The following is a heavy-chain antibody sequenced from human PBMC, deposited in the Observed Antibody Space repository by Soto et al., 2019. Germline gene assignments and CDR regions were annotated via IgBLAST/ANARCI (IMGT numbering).Heavy chain of an antibody. D-gene: IGHD2-21*02. CDR3: AKGGDCPDY. CDR1: GFTFSSYG. CDR2: ISYDGSNK. Sequence: QVQLVESGGGVVQPGRSLRLSCAASGFTFSSYGMHWVRQAPGKGLEWVAVISYDGSNKYYADSVKGRFTISRDNSKNTLYLQLNSRRAEDMAVYYCAKGGDCPDYWGQGTLVTVSS. V-gene: IGHV3-30*18. J-gene: IGHJ4*02.